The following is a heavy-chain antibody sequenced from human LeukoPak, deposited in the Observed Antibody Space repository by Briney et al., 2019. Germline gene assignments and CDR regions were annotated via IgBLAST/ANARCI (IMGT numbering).Heavy chain of an antibody. CDR1: GGSISSYY. CDR3: ARGPPLSIAARPYYYYGMDV. J-gene: IGHJ6*02. V-gene: IGHV4-34*01. CDR2: INHSGST. Sequence: PSETLSLTCTVSGGSISSYYWSWIRKPPGTGLEWIGEINHSGSTNYNPSLKSRVTISVDTSKYQFSLKLSSVTAADTAVYYCARGPPLSIAARPYYYYGMDVWGQGTTVTVSS. D-gene: IGHD6-6*01.